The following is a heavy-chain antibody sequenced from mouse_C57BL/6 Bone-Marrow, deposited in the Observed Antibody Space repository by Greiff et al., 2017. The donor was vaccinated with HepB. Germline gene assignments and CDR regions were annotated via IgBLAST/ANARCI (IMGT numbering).Heavy chain of an antibody. Sequence: QVQLQQSGAELARPGASVKMSCKASGYTFTSYTMHWVKQRPGQGLEWIGYINPSSGYTKYNQKFKGKATLTVDKSSSTAYMELRSLTSEDTAVYYCAREGYYGSLYYAMDYWGQGTSVTVSS. D-gene: IGHD1-1*01. CDR3: AREGYYGSLYYAMDY. CDR2: INPSSGYT. CDR1: GYTFTSYT. V-gene: IGHV1-4*01. J-gene: IGHJ4*01.